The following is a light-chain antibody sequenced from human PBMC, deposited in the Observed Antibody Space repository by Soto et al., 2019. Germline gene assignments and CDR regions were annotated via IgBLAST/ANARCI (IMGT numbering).Light chain of an antibody. CDR1: ESVGSSL. CDR3: QQSYSSPPT. CDR2: AAS. V-gene: IGKV3-20*01. Sequence: DIVLTQSTGTLSFSPVERATLSCMTSESVGSSLLAWYQQKPGQAPRLLIYAASSRATGISDRFSGSRSGPDFTLTISSLQPEDFATYYCQQSYSSPPTFGQGTKVDIK. J-gene: IGKJ1*01.